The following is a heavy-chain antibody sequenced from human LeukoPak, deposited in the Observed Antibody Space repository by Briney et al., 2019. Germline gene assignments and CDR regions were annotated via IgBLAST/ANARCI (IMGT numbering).Heavy chain of an antibody. CDR1: TDTFSVSGYY. D-gene: IGHD3-10*01. J-gene: IGHJ4*02. CDR2: VYNRGDS. CDR3: ARHLGSSIEY. V-gene: IGHV4-39*01. Sequence: SETLSLTCSVSTDTFSVSGYYWGWIRQPPGRGLEWIASVYNRGDSYYNPSLESRVTISVDTSNSQFSLTLRSVTAADTAFYYCARHLGSSIEYWGQGTLVTVSS.